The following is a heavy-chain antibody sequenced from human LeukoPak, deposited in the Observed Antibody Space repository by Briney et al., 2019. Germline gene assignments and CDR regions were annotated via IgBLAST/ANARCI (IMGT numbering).Heavy chain of an antibody. J-gene: IGHJ4*02. CDR1: GFTFSSYA. CDR3: AKWAYCSSTSCPYGHFVY. V-gene: IGHV3-23*01. D-gene: IGHD2-2*01. Sequence: PGGSLRLSCAASGFTFSSYAMSWVRQAPGKGLEWVSAISGSSGSTFYADSVKGRFTISRDNSKKTLYLQMNSLRAEDTAVYYCAKWAYCSSTSCPYGHFVYWGQGTLVTVSS. CDR2: ISGSSGST.